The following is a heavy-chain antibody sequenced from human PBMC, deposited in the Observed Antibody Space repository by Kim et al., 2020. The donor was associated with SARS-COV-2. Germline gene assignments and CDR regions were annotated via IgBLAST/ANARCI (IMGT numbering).Heavy chain of an antibody. CDR3: TRHSPALFDL. V-gene: IGHV3-53*01. J-gene: IGHJ4*02. CDR2: GKT. D-gene: IGHD2-2*01. Sequence: GKTFYADSVRGRFTISRDISENTVSLQMDSLRPDDSAIYYCTRHSPALFDLWGQGTVVTVSS.